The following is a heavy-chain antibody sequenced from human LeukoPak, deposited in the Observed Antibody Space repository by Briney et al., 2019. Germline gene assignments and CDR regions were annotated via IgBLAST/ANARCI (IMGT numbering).Heavy chain of an antibody. CDR1: GFTFSSYS. V-gene: IGHV3-21*01. D-gene: IGHD6-13*01. Sequence: GGSLRLSCAASGFTFSSYSLNWVRQAPGKGLEWVSSISSSSSYIYYADSVKGRFTISRDNAKNSLYLQMNSLRAEDTAVYYCARDSSSWYYFDYWGQGTLVTVSS. CDR3: ARDSSSWYYFDY. J-gene: IGHJ4*02. CDR2: ISSSSSYI.